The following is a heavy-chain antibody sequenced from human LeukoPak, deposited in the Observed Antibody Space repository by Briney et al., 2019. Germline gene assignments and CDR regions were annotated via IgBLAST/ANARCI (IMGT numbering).Heavy chain of an antibody. V-gene: IGHV3-74*01. CDR1: GFTFSSYW. CDR3: AFGWGNIDY. D-gene: IGHD2-8*02. CDR2: INSDGSIT. J-gene: IGHJ4*02. Sequence: GGSLRLSCAASGFTFSSYWMHWVRQAPGKGLVGVSRINSDGSITTYADSVKGRFTISRDNAKNTLYLQMNSLRAEDTAVYYCAFGWGNIDYWGQGTLVTVSS.